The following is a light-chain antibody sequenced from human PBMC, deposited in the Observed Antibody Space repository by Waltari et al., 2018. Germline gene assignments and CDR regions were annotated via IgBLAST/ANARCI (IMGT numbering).Light chain of an antibody. CDR2: AAS. CDR3: QQSYGLPLT. CDR1: QTIFYY. Sequence: DIQLTQSPSSLPASVGDGVTISCRASQTIFYYLNWYQHKPGKAPKLLIYAASNLQSGVPSRFSGSGYGTVFTLTISSLQPEDVATYYCQQSYGLPLTFGGGTKVEV. V-gene: IGKV1-39*01. J-gene: IGKJ4*01.